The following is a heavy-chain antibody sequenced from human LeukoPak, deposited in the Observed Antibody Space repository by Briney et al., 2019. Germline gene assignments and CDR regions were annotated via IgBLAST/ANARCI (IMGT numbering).Heavy chain of an antibody. J-gene: IGHJ4*02. Sequence: SETLSLTCAVSNYSINTDYFWGWIRQPPGKGLGWIANIHHGGNTNYNPSFKSRVTISVDTSKNQFSLKLTSVTAADTAVYYCARTGGGPDQADFDFWGQGTPVIVSS. V-gene: IGHV4-38-2*01. CDR3: ARTGGGPDQADFDF. D-gene: IGHD3-16*01. CDR2: IHHGGNT. CDR1: NYSINTDYF.